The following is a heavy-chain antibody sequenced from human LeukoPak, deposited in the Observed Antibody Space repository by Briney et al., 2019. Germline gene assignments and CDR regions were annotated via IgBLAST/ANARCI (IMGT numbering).Heavy chain of an antibody. CDR1: GFTFTNNW. Sequence: PGGSLRLSCAASGFTFTNNWMTWVRQAPGKGLEWVANIKQDDSEKYYVASVKGRFTISRDNAKNSVYLQMNSLRAEDTAVYYCARGRAIDVWGRGTMVTVSS. CDR3: ARGRAIDV. V-gene: IGHV3-7*04. J-gene: IGHJ3*01. CDR2: IKQDDSEK.